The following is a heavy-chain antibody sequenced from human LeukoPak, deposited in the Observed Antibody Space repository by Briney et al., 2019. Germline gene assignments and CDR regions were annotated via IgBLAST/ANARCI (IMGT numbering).Heavy chain of an antibody. CDR3: ARHGHIVSLDMDV. J-gene: IGHJ6*03. CDR1: GVSISSSSYY. V-gene: IGHV4-39*01. CDR2: IYYSEST. D-gene: IGHD1-26*01. Sequence: SETLSLTCTVSGVSISSSSYYWGWTRQPPGKGLEWIGSIYYSESTYYNPSLKSRVTISVDTSQNQFSLKVSSVAVADSAGYYCARHGHIVSLDMDVWGKGPTVTVPS.